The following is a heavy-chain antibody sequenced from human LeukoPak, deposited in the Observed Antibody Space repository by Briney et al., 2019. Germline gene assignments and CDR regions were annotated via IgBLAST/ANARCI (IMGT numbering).Heavy chain of an antibody. CDR1: GGSISSYY. Sequence: SETLSLTCTVSGGSISSYYWSWIRQPPGKGLEWIGYIYYSGSTNYNPSLKRRVTISVDTSKNQFSLKLSSVTAADTAVYYCARTVRGAFDIWGQGTMVTVSS. D-gene: IGHD3-10*01. CDR3: ARTVRGAFDI. V-gene: IGHV4-59*01. J-gene: IGHJ3*02. CDR2: IYYSGST.